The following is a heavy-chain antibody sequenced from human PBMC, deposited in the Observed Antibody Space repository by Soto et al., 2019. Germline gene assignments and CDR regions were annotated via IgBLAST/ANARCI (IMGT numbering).Heavy chain of an antibody. CDR1: GYTFTGYY. Sequence: QVPLVQSGAEVKKPGASVKVSCKASGYTFTGYYMHWVRQAPGQGLEWMGWINPNSGGTNYAQKFQGWVTMTRDTSISTAYMELSRLRSDDTAVYYCARAGSYCSGGSCYSGIYYFDYCGQGTLVTVSS. CDR3: ARAGSYCSGGSCYSGIYYFDY. J-gene: IGHJ4*02. V-gene: IGHV1-2*04. D-gene: IGHD2-15*01. CDR2: INPNSGGT.